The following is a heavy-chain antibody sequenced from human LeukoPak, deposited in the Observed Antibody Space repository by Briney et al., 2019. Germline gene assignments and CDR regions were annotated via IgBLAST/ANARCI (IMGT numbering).Heavy chain of an antibody. CDR3: ASGYGDYVDY. V-gene: IGHV3-74*01. Sequence: GGSLRLSCAASGFTFNSYWMHWVRQAPGKGLVWVSRINSDGHTTSYADSVKGRFTVSRDNAKNTLYLQMSSLRAEDTAVYYCASGYGDYVDYWGQGTLVTVSS. D-gene: IGHD4-17*01. CDR1: GFTFNSYW. J-gene: IGHJ4*02. CDR2: INSDGHTT.